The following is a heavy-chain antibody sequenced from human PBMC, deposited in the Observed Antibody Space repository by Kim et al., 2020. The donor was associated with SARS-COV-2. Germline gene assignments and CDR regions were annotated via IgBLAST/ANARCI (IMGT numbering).Heavy chain of an antibody. J-gene: IGHJ5*02. D-gene: IGHD6-13*01. CDR3: AKDKSRYSSTKRAFDP. V-gene: IGHV3-9*01. CDR1: GFTFDDYA. Sequence: GGSLRLSCAASGFTFDDYAMHWVRQAPGKGLEWVSGISWNSGSIGYADSVKGRFTISRDNAKNSLYLQMNSLRAEDTALYYCAKDKSRYSSTKRAFDPWGQGTLVTVSS. CDR2: ISWNSGSI.